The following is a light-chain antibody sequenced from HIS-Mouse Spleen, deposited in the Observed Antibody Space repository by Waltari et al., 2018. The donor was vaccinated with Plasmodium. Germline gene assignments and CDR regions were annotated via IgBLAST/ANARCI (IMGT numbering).Light chain of an antibody. CDR2: RDS. Sequence: SYELTQPLSVSVALGQTARITCGGNNIGSKNVHWYQQKPGQAPVLVIYRDSNRPSGIPERFSASNSGNTATLTISRAQAGDEADYDCQVWDSSTVFGGGTKLTVL. V-gene: IGLV3-9*01. J-gene: IGLJ3*02. CDR3: QVWDSSTV. CDR1: NIGSKN.